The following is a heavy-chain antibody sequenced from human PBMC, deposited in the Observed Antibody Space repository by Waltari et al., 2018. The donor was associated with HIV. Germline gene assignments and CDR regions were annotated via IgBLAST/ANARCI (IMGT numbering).Heavy chain of an antibody. D-gene: IGHD3-9*01. J-gene: IGHJ4*02. CDR1: GASISSTSYY. Sequence: QLHLQESGTGLVKPSQTLSLTCTVSGASISSTSYYWGWIRQPPEKGLEWIGSIYYSGSTYYTPSLKSRVIISVDTSKNQFSVKLSSVTAADTAVYYCARMGQTDDILTGHHYWGQGTLVTVSS. V-gene: IGHV4-39*01. CDR2: IYYSGST. CDR3: ARMGQTDDILTGHHY.